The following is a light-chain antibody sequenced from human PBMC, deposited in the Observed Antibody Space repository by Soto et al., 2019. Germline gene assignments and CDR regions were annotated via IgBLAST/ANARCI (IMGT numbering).Light chain of an antibody. J-gene: IGLJ3*02. CDR1: SGHSSYA. V-gene: IGLV4-69*01. Sequence: QSVLTQSPSASASLGASVKLTCTLSSGHSSYAIAWHQQQPEKGPRYLMKLNSDGSHRKGDGIPDRFSGSSSGAERYLTISGLQSEDEADYYCQTWGTGIWVFGGGTKLTVL. CDR2: LNSDGSH. CDR3: QTWGTGIWV.